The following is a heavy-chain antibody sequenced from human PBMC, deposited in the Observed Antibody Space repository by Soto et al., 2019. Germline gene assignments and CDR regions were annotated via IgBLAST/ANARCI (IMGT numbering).Heavy chain of an antibody. CDR3: ARQRASSIWYWMDY. Sequence: GECLKISCEVSGDRFTTYWIGWVRQMPGNGLEWMGIIYPGDSDTRYSPSFQGQVTISADKSISTAYLQWDTLKASDTAIYYCARQRASSIWYWMDYWGQGTLVTVSS. V-gene: IGHV5-51*01. CDR1: GDRFTTYW. CDR2: IYPGDSDT. J-gene: IGHJ4*02. D-gene: IGHD6-13*01.